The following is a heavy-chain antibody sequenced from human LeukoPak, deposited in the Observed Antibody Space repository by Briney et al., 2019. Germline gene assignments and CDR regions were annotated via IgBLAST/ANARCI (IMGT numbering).Heavy chain of an antibody. CDR1: GGTFSSYA. CDR2: IIPIFGTA. CDR3: ARDKSNGGNSATFDY. D-gene: IGHD4-23*01. J-gene: IGHJ4*02. Sequence: SVKVSCKASGGTFSSYAISWVRQAPGQGLEWMGGIIPIFGTANYAQKFQGRVTITADESTSTAYMELSSLRSEDTAVYYCARDKSNGGNSATFDYWGQGTLVIVSS. V-gene: IGHV1-69*01.